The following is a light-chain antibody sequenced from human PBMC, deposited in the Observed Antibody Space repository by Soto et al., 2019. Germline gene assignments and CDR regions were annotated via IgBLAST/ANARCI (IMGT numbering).Light chain of an antibody. CDR2: EAS. Sequence: DIQMTQSPSTLSASVGDRVTITCRASQSISSWLAWYQQKPGKAPNLLIYEASRLESAVPSRFSGSASGTEFTLTINSLQPYDFATYFCQQYSSYPETFGQGTKV. CDR3: QQYSSYPET. V-gene: IGKV1-5*03. J-gene: IGKJ1*01. CDR1: QSISSW.